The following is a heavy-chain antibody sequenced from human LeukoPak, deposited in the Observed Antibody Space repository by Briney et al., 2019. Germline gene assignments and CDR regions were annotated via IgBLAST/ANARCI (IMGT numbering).Heavy chain of an antibody. Sequence: SVKVSCKASVGTFISYAISWVRQAPGQGGEWMGVIIPIFGTANYAQKFQGRGTITTDESTSTASMELRSLRSEDTAVYYCASPTRIAAAGWSFDLWGRGTLVTVSS. CDR2: IIPIFGTA. CDR1: VGTFISYA. J-gene: IGHJ2*01. V-gene: IGHV1-69*05. CDR3: ASPTRIAAAGWSFDL. D-gene: IGHD6-13*01.